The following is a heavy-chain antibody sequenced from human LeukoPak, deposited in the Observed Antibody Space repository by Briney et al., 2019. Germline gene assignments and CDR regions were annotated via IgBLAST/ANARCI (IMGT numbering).Heavy chain of an antibody. V-gene: IGHV6-1*01. Sequence: SHTVSLPCALCGHLHSSNTASWHSITQSPSRGLEWLGMTYYRSKWYNQYAESVKSRIAINQDTSKNQFSLHLNSVTPEDTAIYYCARTYYFASGSYPQGFDPWGQGTLVIVSS. CDR3: ARTYYFASGSYPQGFDP. CDR1: GHLHSSNTAS. CDR2: TYYRSKWYN. D-gene: IGHD3-10*01. J-gene: IGHJ5*02.